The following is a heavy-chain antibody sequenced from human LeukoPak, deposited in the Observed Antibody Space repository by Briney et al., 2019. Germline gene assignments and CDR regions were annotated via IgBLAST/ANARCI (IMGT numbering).Heavy chain of an antibody. Sequence: SETLSLTCNVSGGSISSYYWSWLRQPPGKGLEWIGYTYYSGSTNYNPSLKSRVTISVDTSKNQFSLKLSSVTAADTAVYYCARSYDFWSGYEKFYFDYWGQGTLVTVSS. J-gene: IGHJ4*02. CDR1: GGSISSYY. V-gene: IGHV4-59*01. D-gene: IGHD3-3*01. CDR2: TYYSGST. CDR3: ARSYDFWSGYEKFYFDY.